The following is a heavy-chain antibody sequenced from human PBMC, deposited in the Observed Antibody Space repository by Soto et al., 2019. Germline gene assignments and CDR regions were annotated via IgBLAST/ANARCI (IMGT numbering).Heavy chain of an antibody. J-gene: IGHJ4*02. CDR2: ISSSSSYI. D-gene: IGHD2-2*01. CDR1: GFTFSSYS. Sequence: GGSLRLSCAASGFTFSSYSMNWVRQAPGKGLEWVSSISSSSSYIYYADSVKGRFTISRDNAKNSLYLQMNSLRAEDTAVYYCARDSATGCSSTSCYARYWGQGTLVTVSS. CDR3: ARDSATGCSSTSCYARY. V-gene: IGHV3-21*01.